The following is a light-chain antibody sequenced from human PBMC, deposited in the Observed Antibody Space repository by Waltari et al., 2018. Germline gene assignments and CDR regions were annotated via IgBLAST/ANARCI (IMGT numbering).Light chain of an antibody. Sequence: DIQMTQSPSSLSASVGDRVTITCQASHDISNYLNWYQQKPGKAPKLLIYDASNLETGVPSRFSGSGSGTEFTLTISSLQPDDFATYYCQQYNSYSWTFGQGTKVEIK. CDR3: QQYNSYSWT. V-gene: IGKV1-33*01. J-gene: IGKJ1*01. CDR2: DAS. CDR1: HDISNY.